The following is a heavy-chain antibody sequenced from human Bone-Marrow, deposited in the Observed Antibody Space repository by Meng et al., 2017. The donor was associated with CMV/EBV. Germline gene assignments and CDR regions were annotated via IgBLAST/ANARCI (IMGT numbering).Heavy chain of an antibody. D-gene: IGHD6-6*01. Sequence: SETLSLTCAVNGGSFSGYFWGWIRQPPGKGLEWIGEINHSGSTNYNPSLKSRVTISVDMSKRHVYLQLNSVTAADTAVYYCARIYSSSSYGMDVWGQGTTVTVSS. CDR1: GGSFSGYF. J-gene: IGHJ6*02. V-gene: IGHV4-34*01. CDR3: ARIYSSSSYGMDV. CDR2: INHSGST.